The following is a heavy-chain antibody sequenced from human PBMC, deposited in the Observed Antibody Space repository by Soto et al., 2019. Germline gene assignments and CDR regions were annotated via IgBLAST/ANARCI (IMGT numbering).Heavy chain of an antibody. J-gene: IGHJ4*02. CDR3: AREGVRGYCSGGSCYPYFDY. CDR1: GFTFSSYS. Sequence: EVQLVESGGGLVKPGGSLRLSCAASGFTFSSYSMNWVRQAPGKGLEWVSSISSSSSYIYYADSVKGRFTISRDNAKNSLYLQMNSLRDEDTAVYYCAREGVRGYCSGGSCYPYFDYWGQGTLVTVSS. V-gene: IGHV3-21*01. CDR2: ISSSSSYI. D-gene: IGHD2-15*01.